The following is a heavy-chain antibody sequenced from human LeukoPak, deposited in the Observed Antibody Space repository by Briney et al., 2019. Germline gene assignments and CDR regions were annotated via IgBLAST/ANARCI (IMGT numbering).Heavy chain of an antibody. CDR2: ISYDGSNK. Sequence: GRSLRLSCAASGFTFSSYGMHCVRQAPGKGLEWVAVISYDGSNKYYADSVKGRLTISRDNSKNPLYLQMNSLRAEDPAVYYCAKDGGSGWFDYWGQGTLVTVSS. D-gene: IGHD6-19*01. CDR3: AKDGGSGWFDY. V-gene: IGHV3-30*18. CDR1: GFTFSSYG. J-gene: IGHJ4*02.